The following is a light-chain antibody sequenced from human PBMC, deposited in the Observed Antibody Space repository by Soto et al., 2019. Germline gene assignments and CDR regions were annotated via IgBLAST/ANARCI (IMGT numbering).Light chain of an antibody. CDR2: GAS. CDR3: QQYHKWPPWT. J-gene: IGKJ1*01. Sequence: EIVMTQSPATLSVSPGERATLSCRASQSVSSALAWYQPKPGQAPRLLIYGASTRATGIPARFSGSGSGTEFTLTFSSLQSEDFAVYYCQQYHKWPPWTFGQGTKVEMK. V-gene: IGKV3-15*01. CDR1: QSVSSA.